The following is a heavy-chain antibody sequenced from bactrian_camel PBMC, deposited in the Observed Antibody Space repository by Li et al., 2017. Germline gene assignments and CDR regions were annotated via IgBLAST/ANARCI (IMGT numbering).Heavy chain of an antibody. CDR1: GFTFSGRC. CDR3: MSAAAG. Sequence: VQLVESGGGSVQAGGSLRLSCAASGFTFSGRCMAWFRQAPGKEREGVASIAVTSSTDYAGSVKGRFTMSRDNTKNMVYLHMNSLEFEDTALYYCMSAAAGWGQGTQVTVS. CDR2: SIAVTSST. V-gene: IGHV3S1*01. J-gene: IGHJ4*01. D-gene: IGHD6*01.